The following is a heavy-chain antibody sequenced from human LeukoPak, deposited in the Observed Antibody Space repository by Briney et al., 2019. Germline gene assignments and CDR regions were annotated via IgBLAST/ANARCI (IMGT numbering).Heavy chain of an antibody. CDR3: ARDFSDTAYFDC. Sequence: GGSLRLSCAASGFTFSSYSMNWVRQAPGKGLEWVSSISSSSSYIYYADSVKGRFTISRDNAKNSLYLQMNSLRAEDTAVYYCARDFSDTAYFDCWGQGTLVTVSS. J-gene: IGHJ4*02. CDR2: ISSSSSYI. CDR1: GFTFSSYS. D-gene: IGHD5-18*01. V-gene: IGHV3-21*01.